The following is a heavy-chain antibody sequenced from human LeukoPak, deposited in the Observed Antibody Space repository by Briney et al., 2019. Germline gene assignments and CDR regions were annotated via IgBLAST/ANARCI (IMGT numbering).Heavy chain of an antibody. Sequence: SETLSLTCTVSGGSISIYYWSWIRQPPGKGLEWIGYIYNSGSTYYNPSLKSRVTISVDTSKNQFSLRLSSVTAADAAVYYCVRDRELNYWGQGTLVTVSS. V-gene: IGHV4-59*01. CDR1: GGSISIYY. D-gene: IGHD1-26*01. CDR3: VRDRELNY. J-gene: IGHJ4*02. CDR2: IYNSGST.